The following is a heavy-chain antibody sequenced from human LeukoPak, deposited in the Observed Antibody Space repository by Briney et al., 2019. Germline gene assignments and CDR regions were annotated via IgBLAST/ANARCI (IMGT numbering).Heavy chain of an antibody. J-gene: IGHJ4*02. D-gene: IGHD3-10*01. CDR1: GFIFSSYW. CDR2: IKQDGSEK. Sequence: QPGGSLRLSCAASGFIFSSYWMSWVRQAPGKGLEWVANIKQDGSEKYYVDSVKGRFTISRDNAKNSLYLQMNSLRAEDTAVYYCARDKVRGVITGDYWGQGTLVTVSS. V-gene: IGHV3-7*05. CDR3: ARDKVRGVITGDY.